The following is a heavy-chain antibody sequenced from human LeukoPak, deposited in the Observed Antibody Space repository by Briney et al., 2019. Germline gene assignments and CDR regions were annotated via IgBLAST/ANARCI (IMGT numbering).Heavy chain of an antibody. D-gene: IGHD6-13*01. Sequence: SETLSLTCAVYGGSFSGYYWSWIRQPPGKGLEWIGEINHSGSTNYNPSLKSRVTISVDTSKNQFSLKLSSVTAADTAVYYCARHKQQNYFDYWGQGTLVTVSS. J-gene: IGHJ4*02. CDR3: ARHKQQNYFDY. V-gene: IGHV4-34*01. CDR2: INHSGST. CDR1: GGSFSGYY.